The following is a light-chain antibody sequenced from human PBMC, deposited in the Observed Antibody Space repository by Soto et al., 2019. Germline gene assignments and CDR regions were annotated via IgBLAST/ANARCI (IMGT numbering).Light chain of an antibody. J-gene: IGLJ2*01. CDR1: SGHSSYA. V-gene: IGLV4-69*01. CDR3: QTWGTGIRV. CDR2: LNSDGSH. Sequence: QSVLTQSPSASASLGASVKLTCTLSSGHSSYAIAWHQQQPEKGPRYLMKLNSDGSHSKGDGIPDRFSGSSSGAERYLTISSLQSEDEADYDCQTWGTGIRVFGGGTKVTVL.